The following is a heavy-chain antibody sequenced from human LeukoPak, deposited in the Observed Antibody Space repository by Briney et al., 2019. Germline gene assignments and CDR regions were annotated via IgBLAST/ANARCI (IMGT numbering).Heavy chain of an antibody. V-gene: IGHV3-23*01. Sequence: RPGGSLRLSCAASGFTFATYAMTWVRQAPGKGLEXXSSITGSSTTTYYADSVKGRFTISRDNSKNTLFLQMNSLRADDTAVYYCAKIDYDDFHFDYWGQGTLVTVSS. CDR2: ITGSSTTT. CDR1: GFTFATYA. D-gene: IGHD4-17*01. J-gene: IGHJ4*02. CDR3: AKIDYDDFHFDY.